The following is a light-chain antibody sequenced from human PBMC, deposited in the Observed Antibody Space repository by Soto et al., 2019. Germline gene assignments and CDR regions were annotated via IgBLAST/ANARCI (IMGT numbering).Light chain of an antibody. CDR2: GAS. CDR1: QSVSSSY. V-gene: IGKV3-20*01. Sequence: EMVLTQSPGTLSLSPGERATLSCRASQSVSSSYLAWYQQKPGQAPRLLIYGASNRATGIPDRFSGSGSGTDFTLTISRLEPEDFAVYYCQQFSSYPLTFGGGTKVDIK. J-gene: IGKJ4*01. CDR3: QQFSSYPLT.